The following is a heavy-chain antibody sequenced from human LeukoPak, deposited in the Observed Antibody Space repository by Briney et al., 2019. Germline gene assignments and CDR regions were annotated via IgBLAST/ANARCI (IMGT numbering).Heavy chain of an antibody. CDR3: ATDVPAVTIFGY. CDR2: INSDGSST. Sequence: GGCLRLSCADSGSTFSTYWMHWVRQAPGTGLVWISLINSDGSSTNYADSVKGRFTISRDNAKNTLYLQMNSLRAEDTAVYYCATDVPAVTIFGYWGQGTLVTVSS. J-gene: IGHJ4*02. V-gene: IGHV3-74*01. D-gene: IGHD2-2*01. CDR1: GSTFSTYW.